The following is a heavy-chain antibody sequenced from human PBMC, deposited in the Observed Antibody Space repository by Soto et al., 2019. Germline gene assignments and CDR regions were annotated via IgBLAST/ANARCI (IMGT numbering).Heavy chain of an antibody. D-gene: IGHD4-17*01. J-gene: IGHJ4*02. CDR2: IKSKTDGGTT. Sequence: GGSLRLSCAASGFTFSNAWMSWVRQAPGKGLEWVGRIKSKTDGGTTDYAAPVKGRFTISRDDSKNTLYLQMNSLKTEDTAVYYCTTATYGDYWPFDYWGQGTLVTVSS. CDR1: GFTFSNAW. CDR3: TTATYGDYWPFDY. V-gene: IGHV3-15*01.